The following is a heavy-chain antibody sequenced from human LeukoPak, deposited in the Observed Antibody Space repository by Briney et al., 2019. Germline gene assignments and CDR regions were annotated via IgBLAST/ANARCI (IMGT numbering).Heavy chain of an antibody. CDR2: IYSGGST. CDR3: ARRYCGGDCYFDY. CDR1: GFTVSSNY. Sequence: HSGGSLRLSCAASGFTVSSNYMSWVRQAPGKGLEWVSVIYSGGSTYYADSVKGRFTISRDNSKNTLYLQMNSLRTEDTAVYYCARRYCGGDCYFDYWGQGTLVTVSS. J-gene: IGHJ4*02. D-gene: IGHD2-21*02. V-gene: IGHV3-53*01.